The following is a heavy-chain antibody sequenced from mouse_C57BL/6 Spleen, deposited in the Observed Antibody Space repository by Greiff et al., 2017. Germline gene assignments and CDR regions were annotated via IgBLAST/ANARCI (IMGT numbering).Heavy chain of an antibody. CDR2: IYPGSGST. Sequence: QVQLQQPGAELVKPGASVKMSCKASGYTFTSYWITWVKQRPGQGLEWIGDIYPGSGSTNYNEKFKSKATLTVDTSSSTAYMQLSSLTSEDSAVYYGARKWTAQASAWFAYWGQGALVTVSA. D-gene: IGHD3-2*02. V-gene: IGHV1-55*01. CDR1: GYTFTSYW. J-gene: IGHJ3*01. CDR3: ARKWTAQASAWFAY.